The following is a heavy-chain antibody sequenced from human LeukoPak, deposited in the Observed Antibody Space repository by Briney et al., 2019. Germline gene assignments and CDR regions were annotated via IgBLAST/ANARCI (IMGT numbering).Heavy chain of an antibody. J-gene: IGHJ4*02. Sequence: GGSLRLSCAASGFTFSSYSMNWVRQAPGKGLEWVSYISSSSSTIYYADSVKGRFTISRDNAQNSLYLQMNSLRAEDTAVYYCTRGSYGDYEYWGQGTLVTVSS. V-gene: IGHV3-48*04. D-gene: IGHD4-17*01. CDR1: GFTFSSYS. CDR3: TRGSYGDYEY. CDR2: ISSSSSTI.